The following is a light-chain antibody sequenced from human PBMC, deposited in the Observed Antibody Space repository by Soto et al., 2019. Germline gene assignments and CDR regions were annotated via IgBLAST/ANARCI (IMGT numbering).Light chain of an antibody. Sequence: DIQMTQSPSSLSASVGDSVTISCRASQSISSYLNWYQQKPGKAPNLLIYAASNLQSGVPSRFSGSGSGTEFTLTINSLQSEDFAVYYCQQDNNWPPLTFGGGTKVEIK. J-gene: IGKJ4*01. V-gene: IGKV1-39*01. CDR3: QQDNNWPPLT. CDR1: QSISSY. CDR2: AAS.